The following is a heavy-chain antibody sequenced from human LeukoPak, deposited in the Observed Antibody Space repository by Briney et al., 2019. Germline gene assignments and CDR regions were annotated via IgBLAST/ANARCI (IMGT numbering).Heavy chain of an antibody. V-gene: IGHV4-39*01. J-gene: IGHJ4*02. CDR1: GGSISSNSYY. D-gene: IGHD6-13*01. CDR2: IYYSGST. CDR3: ARRTSSSWYGGFDY. Sequence: SETLSLTCTVSGGSISSNSYYWGWIRQPPGKGLEWIGSIYYSGSTYYNPSLKSRVTISVDTSKNQFSLKLSSVTAADTAVYYCARRTSSSWYGGFDYWGQGTLVTVSS.